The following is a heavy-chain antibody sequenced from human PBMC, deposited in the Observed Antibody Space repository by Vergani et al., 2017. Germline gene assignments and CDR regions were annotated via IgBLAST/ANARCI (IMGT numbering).Heavy chain of an antibody. Sequence: EVQLLESGGGLVQPGGSLRLSCSASGFTFSSYSMNCVRQAPGKGLEWVSSISSSSSTIYYADSVKGRFTISRDNAKNSLYLQMNSLRAEDTAVYYCARALLLWFGEFSSGMDVWGQGTTVTVSS. V-gene: IGHV3-48*04. D-gene: IGHD3-10*01. CDR2: ISSSSSTI. CDR1: GFTFSSYS. J-gene: IGHJ6*02. CDR3: ARALLLWFGEFSSGMDV.